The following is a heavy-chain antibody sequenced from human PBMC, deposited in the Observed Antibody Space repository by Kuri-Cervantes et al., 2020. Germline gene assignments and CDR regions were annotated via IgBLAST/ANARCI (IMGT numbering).Heavy chain of an antibody. CDR3: ARTYGGNSGDAFDI. CDR1: GFTFSDYY. CDR2: INHSGST. V-gene: IGHV4-34*01. Sequence: GSLRLSCAASGFTFSDYYMSWIRQAPGKGLEWIGEINHSGSTNYNPSLKSRVAISADTSKNQLSLKLNSVTAADTAVYYCARTYGGNSGDAFDIWGQGTMVTVSS. J-gene: IGHJ3*02. D-gene: IGHD4-23*01.